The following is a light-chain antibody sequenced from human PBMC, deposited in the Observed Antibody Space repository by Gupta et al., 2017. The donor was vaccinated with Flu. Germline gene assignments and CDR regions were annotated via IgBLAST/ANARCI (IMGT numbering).Light chain of an antibody. J-gene: IGLJ3*02. CDR2: ESN. Sequence: IGNNYVSLYQQLPGTAPKLRIYESNKRPSRIPDRFSCSKSGASATLDNTGLQAGDEAYYHWGAWDSRFNFYVFGGGTKLTVL. CDR1: IGNNY. CDR3: GAWDSRFNFYV. V-gene: IGLV1-51*02.